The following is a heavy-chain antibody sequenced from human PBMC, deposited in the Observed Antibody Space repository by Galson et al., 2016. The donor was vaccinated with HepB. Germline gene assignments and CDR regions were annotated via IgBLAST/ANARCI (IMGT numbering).Heavy chain of an antibody. CDR2: LHHGGTT. D-gene: IGHD1-26*01. V-gene: IGHV4-39*01. J-gene: IGHJ4*02. CDR1: GGPITNNYY. Sequence: SETLSLTCTVSGGPITNNYYWAWIRQSPGKGLEWIGSLHHGGTTYYNPSLTSRFTTSVDTSKNQFSLNLNSVTAADTAVYYCARHAVLGAKDFHNWGQGTLVTVS. CDR3: ARHAVLGAKDFHN.